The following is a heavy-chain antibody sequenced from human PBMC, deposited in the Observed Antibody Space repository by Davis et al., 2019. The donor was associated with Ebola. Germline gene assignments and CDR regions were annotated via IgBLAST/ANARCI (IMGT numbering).Heavy chain of an antibody. CDR2: ISSSSSTI. CDR1: GFTFSSYS. J-gene: IGHJ4*02. CDR3: AKDIVVVITLGFDY. Sequence: PGGSLRLSCAASGFTFSSYSMNWVRQAPGKGLEWVSYISSSSSTIYYADSVKGRFTISRDNAKNSLYLQMNSLRAEDTAVYYCAKDIVVVITLGFDYWGQGTLVTVSS. D-gene: IGHD3-22*01. V-gene: IGHV3-48*01.